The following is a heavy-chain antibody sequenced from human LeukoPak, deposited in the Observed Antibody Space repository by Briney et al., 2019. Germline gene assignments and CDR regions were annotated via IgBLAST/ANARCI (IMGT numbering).Heavy chain of an antibody. CDR2: ISWNSISI. V-gene: IGHV3-9*01. J-gene: IGHJ4*02. D-gene: IGHD6-13*01. CDR1: GFTFDDYA. CDR3: AGAGSGSWDFGR. Sequence: GGSLRLSCAASGFTFDDYAMHWVRQAPGKGLEWVSGISWNSISIGYADSVKGRFTISRDNAQNSLYLQMNSLRAEDTALDYCAGAGSGSWDFGRGAQGTLVIVSS.